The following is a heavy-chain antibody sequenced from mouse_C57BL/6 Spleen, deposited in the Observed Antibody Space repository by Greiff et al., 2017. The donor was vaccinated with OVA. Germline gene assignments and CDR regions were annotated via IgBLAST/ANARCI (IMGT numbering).Heavy chain of an antibody. CDR2: IDPSDSET. Sequence: QVQLQQPGAELVRPGSSVKLSCKASGYTFTSYWMHWVKQRPIQGLEWIGNIDPSDSETHYNQKFKDKATLTVDKSSSPAYMQLSSLTSEDSAVYYCARGDGYPHYYAMDYWGQGTSVTVSS. V-gene: IGHV1-52*01. D-gene: IGHD2-3*01. CDR1: GYTFTSYW. J-gene: IGHJ4*01. CDR3: ARGDGYPHYYAMDY.